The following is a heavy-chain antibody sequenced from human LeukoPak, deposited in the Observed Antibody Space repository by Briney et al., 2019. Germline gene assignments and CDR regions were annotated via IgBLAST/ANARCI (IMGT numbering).Heavy chain of an antibody. CDR3: AGDQGTSVTAMVGGHFDY. V-gene: IGHV3-33*01. J-gene: IGHJ4*02. CDR1: GFRFNTYG. Sequence: GGSLRLSCSASGFRFNTYGMHWVRQAPGKRLEWVAIIWYDGSNRYYADSVKGRFTISRDNSKNTLFLQMNSLTAKDTAVYYCAGDQGTSVTAMVGGHFDYWGPGTLVTVSS. D-gene: IGHD4-17*01. CDR2: IWYDGSNR.